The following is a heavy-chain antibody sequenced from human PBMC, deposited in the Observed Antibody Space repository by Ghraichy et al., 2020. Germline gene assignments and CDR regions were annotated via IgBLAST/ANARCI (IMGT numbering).Heavy chain of an antibody. V-gene: IGHV1-8*01. CDR2: MNPNSGNT. J-gene: IGHJ4*02. Sequence: ASVKVSCKASGYTFTSYDINWVRQATGQGLEWMGWMNPNSGNTGYAQKFQGRVTMTRNTSISTAYMELSSLRSEDTAVYYCARGKFGRATVRGVSYFDYWGQGTLVTVSS. D-gene: IGHD3-10*01. CDR1: GYTFTSYD. CDR3: ARGKFGRATVRGVSYFDY.